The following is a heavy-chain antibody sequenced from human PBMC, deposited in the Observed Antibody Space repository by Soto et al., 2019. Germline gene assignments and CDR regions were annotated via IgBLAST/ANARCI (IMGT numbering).Heavy chain of an antibody. CDR1: GFTFSSYA. D-gene: IGHD3-16*02. CDR3: AKVPRAGWGSYRYTSYYFDY. J-gene: IGHJ4*02. CDR2: ISGSGGST. V-gene: IGHV3-23*01. Sequence: GGSLRLSCAASGFTFSSYAMSWVRQAPGKGLEWVSAISGSGGSTYYADSVKGRFTISRDNSKNTLYLQMNSLRAEDTAVYYCAKVPRAGWGSYRYTSYYFDYWGQGTLVTVSS.